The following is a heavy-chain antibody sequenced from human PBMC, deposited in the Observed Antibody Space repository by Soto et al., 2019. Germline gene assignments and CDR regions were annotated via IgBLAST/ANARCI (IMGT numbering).Heavy chain of an antibody. V-gene: IGHV5-51*01. D-gene: IGHD3-10*01. J-gene: IGHJ6*03. CDR1: GYSFTGYW. CDR2: IYPGDSDT. Sequence: HGESLKISCKGSGYSFTGYWIAWVRQMPGKGLEWMGIIYPGDSDTRYSPSFQGRVTISADKSINTAYLQWSSLKASDTAMYYCARHLGGEATMVRGVRNYYYYYMDVWGKGTTVTVSS. CDR3: ARHLGGEATMVRGVRNYYYYYMDV.